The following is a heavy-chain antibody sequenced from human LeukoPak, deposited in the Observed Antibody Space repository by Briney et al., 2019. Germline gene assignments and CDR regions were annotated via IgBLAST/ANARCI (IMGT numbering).Heavy chain of an antibody. V-gene: IGHV3-23*01. J-gene: IGHJ4*02. CDR3: AKAYSGSYAV. CDR2: ISGSGSNT. Sequence: GGSLRLSCAASGFTFGTYGMTWVRQAPGKGLEWVSGISGSGSNTYYAESVKGRFTISRDNSKNMLYLQMSSLRAEDTAVYYCAKAYSGSYAVWGQGPLVTVSS. CDR1: GFTFGTYG. D-gene: IGHD1-26*01.